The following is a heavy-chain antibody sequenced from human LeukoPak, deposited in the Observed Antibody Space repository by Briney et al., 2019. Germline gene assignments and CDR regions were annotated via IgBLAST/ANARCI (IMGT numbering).Heavy chain of an antibody. Sequence: ASVKVSCKASGYTFTSYYMHWVRQAPGKGLEWMGGFDPEDGETIYAQKFQGRVTMTEDTSTDTAYMELSSLRSEDTAVYYCATSPDSPFRFDYWGQGTLVTVSS. V-gene: IGHV1-24*01. J-gene: IGHJ4*02. CDR2: FDPEDGET. CDR3: ATSPDSPFRFDY. D-gene: IGHD2-21*01. CDR1: GYTFTSYY.